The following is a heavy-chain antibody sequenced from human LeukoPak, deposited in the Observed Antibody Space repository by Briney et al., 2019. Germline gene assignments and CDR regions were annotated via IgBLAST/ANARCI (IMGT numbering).Heavy chain of an antibody. D-gene: IGHD1-26*01. J-gene: IGHJ4*02. CDR2: IDPNRGGT. CDR3: ARGNSGSYYTY. V-gene: IGHV1-2*02. CDR1: VYTFTHYY. Sequence: ASVTVSCKASVYTFTHYYMHWVRQAPGQGRKGVGWIDPNRGGTSFPQKFQVRATLTRDTSLSTVYLELTNFSCGDTAVFYCARGNSGSYYTYWGQRTLVTVSS.